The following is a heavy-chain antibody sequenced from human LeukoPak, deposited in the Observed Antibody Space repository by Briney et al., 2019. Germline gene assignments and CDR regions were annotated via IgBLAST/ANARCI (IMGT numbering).Heavy chain of an antibody. V-gene: IGHV4-59*01. Sequence: SETLSLTCTVSGGSLSSYYWSWIRQPPGKGLEWIGYIYYSGRTNYNPSLKSGVTISLDTSKNQFSLRWSSVTGADTAVYYYATAGYSSSWYWPSHYYYGMDVWGQGTTVTVSS. J-gene: IGHJ6*02. CDR3: ATAGYSSSWYWPSHYYYGMDV. CDR1: GGSLSSYY. CDR2: IYYSGRT. D-gene: IGHD6-13*01.